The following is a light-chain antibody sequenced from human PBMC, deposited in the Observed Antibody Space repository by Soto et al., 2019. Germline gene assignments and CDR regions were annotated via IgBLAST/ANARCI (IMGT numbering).Light chain of an antibody. CDR1: QSVSRY. V-gene: IGKV3-11*01. CDR3: QQRSNWPPVT. Sequence: EIVLTQSPATLSLSPGERATLSCRASQSVSRYLAWYQQKPGQAPRLLIYDASNRATGIPARFSGSGSGTDFTLTISSLQPEDFGVYYCQQRSNWPPVTFGGGTKVEIK. CDR2: DAS. J-gene: IGKJ4*01.